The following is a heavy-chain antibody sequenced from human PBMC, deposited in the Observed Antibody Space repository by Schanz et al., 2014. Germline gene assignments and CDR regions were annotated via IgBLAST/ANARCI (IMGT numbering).Heavy chain of an antibody. V-gene: IGHV1-69*09. Sequence: QVQLVQSGAELRKPGSSVKVSCKASGGTFSSFGINWVRQAPGQGLEWMGRIIPSLGLAKYEQKFQDKVTITAYTSTTTAYMELSGLRSEDTAVYYCARDRLECGAECYSVEVFEIWGQGTLVIVSS. D-gene: IGHD2-21*01. CDR3: ARDRLECGAECYSVEVFEI. CDR1: GGTFSSFG. J-gene: IGHJ4*02. CDR2: IIPSLGLA.